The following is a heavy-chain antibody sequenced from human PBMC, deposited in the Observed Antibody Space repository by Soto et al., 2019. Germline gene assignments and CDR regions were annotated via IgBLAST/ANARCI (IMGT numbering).Heavy chain of an antibody. CDR1: GDSVSSNSAA. Sequence: SQTLSLTCAISGDSVSSNSAAWNWIRQSPSRGLEWLGRTYYRSKWYNDYAVSVKSRITINPDTSKNQFSLQLNSVTPEDTAVYYCARVRIKYDSSGYYFIYFDYWGQGTLVTVSS. CDR3: ARVRIKYDSSGYYFIYFDY. J-gene: IGHJ4*02. D-gene: IGHD3-22*01. V-gene: IGHV6-1*01. CDR2: TYYRSKWYN.